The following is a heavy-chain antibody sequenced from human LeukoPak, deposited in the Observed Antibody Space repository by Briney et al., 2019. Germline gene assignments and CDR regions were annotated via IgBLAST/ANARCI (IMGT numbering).Heavy chain of an antibody. V-gene: IGHV1-18*01. Sequence: ASVKVSCKASGYTFTSCGISWVRQAPGQGLEWMGWIDTYDGKTNYAQKFQGRVTMTTDTSTSTAYMELRSLRSDDTAVYYCAKRREGNWFDPWGQGTLVTVSS. D-gene: IGHD5-24*01. CDR1: GYTFTSCG. CDR3: AKRREGNWFDP. J-gene: IGHJ5*02. CDR2: IDTYDGKT.